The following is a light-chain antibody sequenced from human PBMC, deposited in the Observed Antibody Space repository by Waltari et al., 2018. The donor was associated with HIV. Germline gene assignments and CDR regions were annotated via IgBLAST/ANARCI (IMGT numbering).Light chain of an antibody. V-gene: IGLV3-21*04. J-gene: IGLJ3*02. CDR3: QVWDSSSDHRGV. Sequence: SYVVSQPPSVSVAPGQTARMTCEGNNVGSKGVHWYQKKPDQAPILVIYYDRDRPSGIPERFSGSNFGNTAILTISSVEAGDEADYYCQVWDSSSDHRGVFGGGTKLTVL. CDR1: NVGSKG. CDR2: YDR.